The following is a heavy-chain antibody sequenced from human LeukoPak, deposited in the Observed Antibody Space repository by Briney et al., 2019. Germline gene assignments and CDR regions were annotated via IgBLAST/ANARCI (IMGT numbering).Heavy chain of an antibody. D-gene: IGHD5-12*01. V-gene: IGHV1-69*04. CDR1: GDTFSSYA. CDR2: IIPILGIA. CDR3: ASRSWPSYYGMDV. J-gene: IGHJ6*02. Sequence: GASVKVSCKACGDTFSSYAISWVRQAPGQGRELMGRIIPILGIANYAQKFQGRVTITADKSTSTASMELSSLRSEDTAVYYCASRSWPSYYGMDVWGQGTTVTVSS.